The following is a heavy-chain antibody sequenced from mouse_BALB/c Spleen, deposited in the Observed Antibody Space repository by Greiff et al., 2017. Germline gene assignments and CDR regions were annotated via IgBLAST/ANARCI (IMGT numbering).Heavy chain of an antibody. V-gene: IGHV1-63*01. CDR3: ARGNPLDY. Sequence: VQLQQSGAELVRPGTSVKISCKASGYAFTNYWLGWVKQRPGHGLEWIGDIYPGSGNTYYNEKFKGKATLTADKSSSTAYMQLSSLTSEDSAVYFCARGNPLDYWGQGTTLTVSS. J-gene: IGHJ2*01. CDR2: IYPGSGNT. D-gene: IGHD2-1*01. CDR1: GYAFTNYW.